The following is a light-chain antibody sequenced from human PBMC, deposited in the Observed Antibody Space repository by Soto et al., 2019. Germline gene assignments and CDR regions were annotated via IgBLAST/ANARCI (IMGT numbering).Light chain of an antibody. V-gene: IGLV3-1*01. CDR1: KLGDKY. CDR3: QAWDSSTAF. J-gene: IGLJ1*01. CDR2: QDS. Sequence: SYELTQPPSVSVSPGXTAXXXXXGNKLGDKYACWYQQKPGQSPVLVIYQDSKRPSGIPERFSGSNSGNTATLTISGTQAMDEADYYCQAWDSSTAFFGTGTKVTVL.